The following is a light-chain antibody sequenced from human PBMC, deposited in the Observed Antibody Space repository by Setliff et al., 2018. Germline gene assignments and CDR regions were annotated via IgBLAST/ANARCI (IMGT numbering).Light chain of an antibody. Sequence: QSALTQPASVSWSPGQSITISCTGSSTDVGRYIFVSWYQQHPGKAPRLMIFDVSNRPSGVSNRFSGSKSGSTASLTISGLQPEDEADYYCSSYTYSSTRVFGTGTKGTVL. CDR3: SSYTYSSTRV. V-gene: IGLV2-14*03. J-gene: IGLJ1*01. CDR2: DVS. CDR1: STDVGRYIF.